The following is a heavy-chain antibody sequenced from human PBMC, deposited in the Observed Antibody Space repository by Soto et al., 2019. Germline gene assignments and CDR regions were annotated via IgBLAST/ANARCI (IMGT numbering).Heavy chain of an antibody. CDR3: ARGVGSSPPQY. CDR1: VGSISVYY. CDR2: IYDSGSP. Sequence: SETLSLTCTISVGSISVYYWSWIRQSPGQGLEWIGYIYDSGSPYYNPSLKTRVTISADTSKNQISLKLTSATAADTAVYFCARGVGSSPPQYWGRGTLVTVSS. D-gene: IGHD1-26*01. V-gene: IGHV4-59*01. J-gene: IGHJ4*02.